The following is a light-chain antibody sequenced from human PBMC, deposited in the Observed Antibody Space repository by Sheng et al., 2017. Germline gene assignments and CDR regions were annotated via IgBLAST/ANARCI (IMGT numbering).Light chain of an antibody. J-gene: IGKJ2*01. V-gene: IGKV3-20*01. Sequence: EVVLTQSPDTLSLSPGERAILSCRASQTIRNNFAWYQQKPDQAPRLVISDASDRATGIPARFSGRGSGTDFTLTINSLEPEDFAMYYCLQYGGSPQYTFGQGTKLEI. CDR2: DAS. CDR3: LQYGGSPQYT. CDR1: QTIRNN.